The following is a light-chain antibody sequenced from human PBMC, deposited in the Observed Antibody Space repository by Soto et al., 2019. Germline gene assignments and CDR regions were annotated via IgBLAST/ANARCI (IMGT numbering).Light chain of an antibody. CDR1: SSNIGSNT. Sequence: QSVLTQPPSASGTPGQRVTISCSGISSNIGSNTVNWYQQLPGTAPKLLIYSNNQRHSGVPDRFSGSESGISASLALSGRQSEDEDDYYCAAWDDSLNGYVFGTGTKVTVL. CDR2: SNN. CDR3: AAWDDSLNGYV. V-gene: IGLV1-44*01. J-gene: IGLJ1*01.